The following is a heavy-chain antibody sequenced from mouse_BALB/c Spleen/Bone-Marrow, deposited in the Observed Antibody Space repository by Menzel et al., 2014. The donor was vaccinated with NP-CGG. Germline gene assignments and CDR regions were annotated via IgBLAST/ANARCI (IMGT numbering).Heavy chain of an antibody. Sequence: DVMLVESGGGLVKPGGSLKLSCAASGFTFSSYAMSWVRQSPEKRLEWVAEISSGGSYTYYPDTVTGRFTISRDNAKNTLYLEMSSLRSEDTAMYYCARPYGNYIDYWGQGPPRTVPS. CDR3: ARPYGNYIDY. CDR2: ISSGGSYT. D-gene: IGHD2-10*02. CDR1: GFTFSSYA. V-gene: IGHV5-9-4*01. J-gene: IGHJ2*01.